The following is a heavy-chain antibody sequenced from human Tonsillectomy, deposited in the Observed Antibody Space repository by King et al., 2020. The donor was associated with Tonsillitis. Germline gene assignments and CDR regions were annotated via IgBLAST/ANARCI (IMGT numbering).Heavy chain of an antibody. CDR1: GGSISSSSYY. CDR2: IYYSGST. V-gene: IGHV4-39*01. Sequence: QMQLQESGPGLVKPSETLSLTCTVSGGSISSSSYYWGWIRQPPGKGLEWIGSIYYSGSTYYNPSLKSRVTISVDTSKNQFSLKLSSVTAADTAVHYCARWGGYSYGFFWGQGTLVTVSS. D-gene: IGHD5-18*01. J-gene: IGHJ4*02. CDR3: ARWGGYSYGFF.